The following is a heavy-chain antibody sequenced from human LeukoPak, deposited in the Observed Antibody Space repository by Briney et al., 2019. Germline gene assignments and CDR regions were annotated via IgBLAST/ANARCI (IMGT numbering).Heavy chain of an antibody. CDR1: GFTFSSYS. D-gene: IGHD3-22*01. Sequence: PGGSLRLSCAASGFTFSSYSMNWVRQGPGKGLEWVSSISSTSTYIYYADSVKGRFTISRDNAKNSLYLQMNSLRAEDTAVYYCATRKAYDSSFFDYWGQGTLVTVSS. J-gene: IGHJ4*02. CDR2: ISSTSTYI. V-gene: IGHV3-21*04. CDR3: ATRKAYDSSFFDY.